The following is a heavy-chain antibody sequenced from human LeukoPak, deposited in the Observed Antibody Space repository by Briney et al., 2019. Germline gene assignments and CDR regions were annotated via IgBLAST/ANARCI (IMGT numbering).Heavy chain of an antibody. CDR3: ARERGDCTNGVCYMQNWFDP. Sequence: PSETLSLTCTVSGYSISSGYYWGWIRQPPGKGLEWIGSIYYSGSTYYNPSLKSRVTISVDTSKNQFSLKLSSVTAADTSVYYCARERGDCTNGVCYMQNWFDPWGQGTLVTVSS. V-gene: IGHV4-38-2*02. CDR2: IYYSGST. J-gene: IGHJ5*02. CDR1: GYSISSGYY. D-gene: IGHD2-8*01.